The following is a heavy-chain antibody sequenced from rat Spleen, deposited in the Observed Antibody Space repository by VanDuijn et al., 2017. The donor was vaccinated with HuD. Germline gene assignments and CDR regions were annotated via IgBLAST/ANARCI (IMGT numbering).Heavy chain of an antibody. CDR1: GFSLTSYN. CDR2: MTYNGDT. CDR3: TIHPRY. V-gene: IGHV2-63*01. Sequence: QVQLKESGPGLVQPSRTLSLTCTVSGFSLTSYNVRWVRQPPGEGLEWMGRMTYNGDTSYNSALISRLSISRDTSKNQVFLKMNSLQTDDTGTYYCTIHPRYWGQGTLVTVSS. D-gene: IGHD3-1*01. J-gene: IGHJ3*01.